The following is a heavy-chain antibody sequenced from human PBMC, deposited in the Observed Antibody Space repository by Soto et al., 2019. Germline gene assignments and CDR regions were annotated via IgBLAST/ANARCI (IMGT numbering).Heavy chain of an antibody. CDR3: ARGFRGVTTRLDY. D-gene: IGHD3-10*01. Sequence: SETLSLTCTVSGGSISSGGHYWNWIRQHPGKGLEWIGNIYYNGSTHYNPSLKSRVTISVDTSKNQFSLKLSSVTAADTAVYYCARGFRGVTTRLDYWGQGTLVTVSS. CDR1: GGSISSGGHY. V-gene: IGHV4-39*07. CDR2: IYYNGST. J-gene: IGHJ4*02.